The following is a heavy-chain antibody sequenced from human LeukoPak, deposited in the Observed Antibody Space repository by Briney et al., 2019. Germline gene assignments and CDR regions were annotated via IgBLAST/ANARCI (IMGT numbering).Heavy chain of an antibody. Sequence: SVKVSCKASGGTFSSYAISWGRQATGQGLEWMGGIIPIFGTGNYAQKFQGRVTITADESTSTAYMELSSLRSEETAVYYCARDKAPANSYGYVRDFDYWGQGTLVTVSS. CDR3: ARDKAPANSYGYVRDFDY. CDR2: IIPIFGTG. V-gene: IGHV1-69*01. D-gene: IGHD5-18*01. CDR1: GGTFSSYA. J-gene: IGHJ4*02.